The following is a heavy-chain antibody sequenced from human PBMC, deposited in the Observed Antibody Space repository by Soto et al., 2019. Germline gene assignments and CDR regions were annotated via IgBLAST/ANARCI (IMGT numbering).Heavy chain of an antibody. CDR1: GFTFSSYG. Sequence: PGGSLRLSCAASGFTFSSYGMHWVRQAPGKGLEWVAVISYDGSNKYYADSVKGRFTISRDNSKNTLYLQMNSLRAEDTAVYYCAKDRRFLEWLHFDYWGQGTLVTVSS. J-gene: IGHJ4*02. D-gene: IGHD3-3*01. CDR2: ISYDGSNK. CDR3: AKDRRFLEWLHFDY. V-gene: IGHV3-30*18.